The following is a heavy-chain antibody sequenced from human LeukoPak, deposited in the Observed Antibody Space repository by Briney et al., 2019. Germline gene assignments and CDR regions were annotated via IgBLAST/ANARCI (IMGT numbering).Heavy chain of an antibody. CDR1: GFTFSSYG. V-gene: IGHV3-30*18. CDR2: ISYDGSNK. CDR3: AKDLSHTDYYGSGSPPGPFDY. Sequence: PGRSLRLSCAASGFTFSSYGMHWVRQAPGKGLEWVAVISYDGSNKYYADSVKGRFTISRDNSKNTLYLQMNSLRAEDTAVYYCAKDLSHTDYYGSGSPPGPFDYWGQGTLVTVSS. D-gene: IGHD3-10*01. J-gene: IGHJ4*02.